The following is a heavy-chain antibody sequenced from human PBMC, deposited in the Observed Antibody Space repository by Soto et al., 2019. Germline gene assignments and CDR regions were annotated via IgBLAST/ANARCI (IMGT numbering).Heavy chain of an antibody. Sequence: GGSLRLSCAASGYTFSSYGMHWVRQAPGKGPEWVAVISYDGSTEYYVESVKGRFTISRDNSKNTLYLQMNSLRVEDTAVYYCAKGGQEQLGLIFDYWGQGTLVTVSS. V-gene: IGHV3-30*18. CDR1: GYTFSSYG. CDR2: ISYDGSTE. D-gene: IGHD6-13*01. J-gene: IGHJ4*02. CDR3: AKGGQEQLGLIFDY.